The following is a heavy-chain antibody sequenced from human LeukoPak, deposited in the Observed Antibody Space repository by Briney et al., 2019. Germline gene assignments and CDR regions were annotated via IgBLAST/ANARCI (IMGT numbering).Heavy chain of an antibody. CDR2: IYHSGKT. CDR1: GYSITSGYY. J-gene: IGHJ3*02. V-gene: IGHV4-38-2*01. D-gene: IGHD4-17*01. CDR3: ARRPTEGPTPHAFDI. Sequence: SETLSLTCAVSGYSITSGYYWSWIRQPPGKGLEWIGNIYHSGKTYYKPSLKSRVTIFVDTSKNQFSLNLNSVTAADTAVYYCARRPTEGPTPHAFDIWGQGTMVTVSS.